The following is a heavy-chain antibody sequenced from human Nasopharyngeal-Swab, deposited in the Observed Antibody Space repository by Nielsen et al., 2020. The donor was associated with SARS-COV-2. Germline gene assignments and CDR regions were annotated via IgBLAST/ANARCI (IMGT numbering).Heavy chain of an antibody. CDR3: ARDGYGSGSYSN. CDR2: IYYSGST. D-gene: IGHD3-10*01. V-gene: IGHV4-30-4*01. J-gene: IGHJ4*02. Sequence: RQAPGKGLEWIGYIYYSGSTYYNLSLKSRVTISVDTSKNQFSLKLSSVTAADTAVYYCARDGYGSGSYSNWGQGTLVTVSS.